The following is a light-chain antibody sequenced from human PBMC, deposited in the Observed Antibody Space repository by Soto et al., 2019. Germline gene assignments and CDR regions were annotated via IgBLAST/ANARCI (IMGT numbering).Light chain of an antibody. CDR3: SSYAGSKNLV. V-gene: IGLV2-8*01. Sequence: QSALTQPPSASGSPGQSVTISCTGTSSDVGGYNSVSWYQQHPGKAPKLVIYEVSKRPSGVPDRFSASKSDNTASPTVSGLQAEDEADYYCSSYAGSKNLVFGGGTKVTVL. CDR2: EVS. CDR1: SSDVGGYNS. J-gene: IGLJ2*01.